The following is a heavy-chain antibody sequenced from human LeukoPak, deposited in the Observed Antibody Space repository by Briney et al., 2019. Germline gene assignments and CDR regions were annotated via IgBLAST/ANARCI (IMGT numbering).Heavy chain of an antibody. J-gene: IGHJ4*02. CDR1: GFTFSSYG. D-gene: IGHD3-22*01. Sequence: GGSLRLSCAASGFTFSSYGMHWVRQAPGKGLEWVAVISYDGSNKYYADSVKGRFTISRDNSKNTLYLQMNSLRAEDTAVYYCAKDGVYYGSSGRDYWGQGTLVTVSS. V-gene: IGHV3-30*18. CDR2: ISYDGSNK. CDR3: AKDGVYYGSSGRDY.